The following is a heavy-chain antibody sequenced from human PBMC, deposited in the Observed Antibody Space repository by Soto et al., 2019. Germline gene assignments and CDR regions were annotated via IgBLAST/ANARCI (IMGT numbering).Heavy chain of an antibody. CDR3: ARVLFGRGTWFDP. CDR2: IYYSGST. D-gene: IGHD3-3*01. Sequence: QVQLQESGPGLVKPSETLSLTCTVSGGSISSYYWSWIRQPPGKGLEWIGYIYYSGSTNYNPSLTSRVTISVDTSKNPFSLKLSSVTAADTAVYSSARVLFGRGTWFDPWGPGTLVTVSS. J-gene: IGHJ5*02. CDR1: GGSISSYY. V-gene: IGHV4-59*01.